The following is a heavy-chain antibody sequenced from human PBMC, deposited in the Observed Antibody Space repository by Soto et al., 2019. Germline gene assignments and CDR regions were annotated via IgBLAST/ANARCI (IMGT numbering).Heavy chain of an antibody. CDR3: ARGLDYYYGLDV. J-gene: IGHJ6*02. Sequence: QVQLVQSGDEVKKPGASVKVSCRASGYTFTSYGVSWVRQAPGQVLEWMGWISAFNGQTNYIQKVQGSVTLTTYASTSTAYIELRRLRSDDTAVYYCARGLDYYYGLDVWGQGNTVNVSS. CDR1: GYTFTSYG. CDR2: ISAFNGQT. V-gene: IGHV1-18*01.